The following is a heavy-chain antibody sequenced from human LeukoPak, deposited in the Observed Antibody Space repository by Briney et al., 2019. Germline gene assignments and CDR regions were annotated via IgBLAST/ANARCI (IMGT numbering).Heavy chain of an antibody. Sequence: GGSLRLSCAASGFTFSNAWMSWVRQAPGKGLEWVANIKQDGSEKYYVDSVKGRFTISRDNAKNSLYLQMNSLRAEDTAVYYCARESGDLDYWGQGTLVTVSS. J-gene: IGHJ4*02. V-gene: IGHV3-7*01. CDR1: GFTFSNAW. CDR3: ARESGDLDY. CDR2: IKQDGSEK. D-gene: IGHD2-21*02.